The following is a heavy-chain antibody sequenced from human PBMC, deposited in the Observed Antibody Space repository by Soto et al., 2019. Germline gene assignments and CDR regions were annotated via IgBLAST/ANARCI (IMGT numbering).Heavy chain of an antibody. Sequence: QVQLVQSGGEVKKPGASVKVSCKASGYSFSDYGISWVRQAPGQGLEWMGWIGTYNGKTNSAQKLQGRVTMTTDRSTSTTYMELRRLRSDDTAIYYCTRRYGDPSSAAGFDYWGQGTLVTVSS. CDR3: TRRYGDPSSAAGFDY. V-gene: IGHV1-18*01. CDR2: IGTYNGKT. J-gene: IGHJ4*02. CDR1: GYSFSDYG. D-gene: IGHD4-17*01.